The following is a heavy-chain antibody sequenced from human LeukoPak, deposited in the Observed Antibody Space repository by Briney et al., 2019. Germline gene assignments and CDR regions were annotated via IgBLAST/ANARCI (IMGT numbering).Heavy chain of an antibody. V-gene: IGHV4-34*01. Sequence: SETLTLTCAVYGGSFSGYYWSWIRQPPGKGLEWIGEINHSGSTNYNPSLKSRVTISVDTSKNQFSLKLSSVTAADTAVYYCARAKYLYCSSTSCYGGYYYYGMDVWGQGTTVTVSS. CDR1: GGSFSGYY. CDR3: ARAKYLYCSSTSCYGGYYYYGMDV. D-gene: IGHD2-2*01. J-gene: IGHJ6*02. CDR2: INHSGST.